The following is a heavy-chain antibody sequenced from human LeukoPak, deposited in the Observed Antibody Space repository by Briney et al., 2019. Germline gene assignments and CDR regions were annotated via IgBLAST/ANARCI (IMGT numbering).Heavy chain of an antibody. J-gene: IGHJ6*02. CDR3: AGIDYDFWSGYYRGMDV. Sequence: GGSLRLSCAASGFTFSSYWMSWVRQAPGKGLEWVANIKQDGSEKYYVDSVKGRFTISRDNAKNSLYLQMNSLRAEDTAVYYCAGIDYDFWSGYYRGMDVWGQGTTVTASS. V-gene: IGHV3-7*03. CDR1: GFTFSSYW. CDR2: IKQDGSEK. D-gene: IGHD3-3*01.